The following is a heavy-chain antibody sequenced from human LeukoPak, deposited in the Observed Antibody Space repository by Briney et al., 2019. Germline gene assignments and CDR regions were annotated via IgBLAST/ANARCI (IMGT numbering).Heavy chain of an antibody. CDR1: GCSISSYY. D-gene: IGHD3-10*01. CDR2: IHTSGSA. CDR3: ARDHPYFYGSGGPTYYMDV. V-gene: IGHV4-4*07. J-gene: IGHJ6*03. Sequence: SETLSLTCTVSGCSISSYYWSWIRQPAGKGLEWIGRIHTSGSANYTPPLQSRVTMSVDTSKNHFSLKLSSVTAADTAVYYCARDHPYFYGSGGPTYYMDVWGKGITVTISS.